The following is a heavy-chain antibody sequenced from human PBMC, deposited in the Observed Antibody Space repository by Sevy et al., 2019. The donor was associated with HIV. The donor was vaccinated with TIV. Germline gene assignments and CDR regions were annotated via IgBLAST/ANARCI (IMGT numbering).Heavy chain of an antibody. D-gene: IGHD2-15*01. V-gene: IGHV3-30*18. CDR1: GFTFTSSG. CDR2: VSYDGNNK. J-gene: IGHJ4*02. Sequence: GGSLRLSCAASGFTFTSSGMHWVRQAPGKGLEWVAVVSYDGNNKYYVDSVKGRFTISRDNSRDTLYLQMNSLRVEDTAMYYCAKDVGWVAALHYWGQGTLVTVSS. CDR3: AKDVGWVAALHY.